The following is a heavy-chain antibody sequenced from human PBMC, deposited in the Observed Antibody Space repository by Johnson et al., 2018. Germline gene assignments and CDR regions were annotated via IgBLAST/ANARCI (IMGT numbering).Heavy chain of an antibody. D-gene: IGHD6-13*01. CDR2: IYESGGT. CDR3: ARESFSITAGNDGFDI. CDR1: GVSLSLHQ. V-gene: IGHV4-59*11. Sequence: QVQLQESGPGLVKPSETLSLICTVSGVSLSLHQWNWIRQPPGKGLEWIGVIYESGGTNYNPSLNSRVTISLGASKNQFSLKLRSLTAADTAVYYCARESFSITAGNDGFDIWGQGTMVTVSS. J-gene: IGHJ3*02.